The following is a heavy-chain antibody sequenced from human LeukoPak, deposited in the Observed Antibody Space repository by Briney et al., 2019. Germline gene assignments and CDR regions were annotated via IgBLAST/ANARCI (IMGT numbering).Heavy chain of an antibody. J-gene: IGHJ4*02. CDR3: ASSYSLYCSLDY. CDR1: GFTFSTYG. Sequence: GRSLRLSCAASGFTFSTYGMHWVRQAPGKGLEWVAVIWYDGSNKYYADSVKGRFTISRDNSKNTLYLQMNSLRAEDTAVYYCASSYSLYCSLDYWGQGTLVTVSS. V-gene: IGHV3-33*01. CDR2: IWYDGSNK. D-gene: IGHD6-13*01.